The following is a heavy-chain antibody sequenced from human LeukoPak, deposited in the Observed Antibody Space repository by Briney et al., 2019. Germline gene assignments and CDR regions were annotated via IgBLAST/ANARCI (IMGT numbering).Heavy chain of an antibody. CDR1: GFTFSSHW. CDR2: ISYDGGNK. J-gene: IGHJ2*01. CDR3: ARAGGGPTTLYWYFDI. Sequence: PGGSLRLSCAASGFTFSSHWMSWVRQAPGKGLEWVAVISYDGGNKYYADSVKGRFTISRDNSKNTMYMQMNSLRAEDTAVYYCARAGGGPTTLYWYFDIWGRGTLVTVSS. V-gene: IGHV3-30*03. D-gene: IGHD1-7*01.